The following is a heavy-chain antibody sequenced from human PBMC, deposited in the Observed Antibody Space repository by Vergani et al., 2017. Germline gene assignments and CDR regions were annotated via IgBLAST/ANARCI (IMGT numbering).Heavy chain of an antibody. V-gene: IGHV4-31*03. CDR1: GGSISSGGYY. CDR2: IYYSGST. D-gene: IGHD4-17*01. Sequence: QVQLQESGPGLVKPSQTLSLPCTVSGGSISSGGYYWSWIRQHPGKGLEWIGYIYYSGSTYYNPSLKSRVTISVDTSKNQFSLKLSSVTAADTAVYYCARQFGDYDESADAFDIWGQGTMVTVSS. CDR3: ARQFGDYDESADAFDI. J-gene: IGHJ3*02.